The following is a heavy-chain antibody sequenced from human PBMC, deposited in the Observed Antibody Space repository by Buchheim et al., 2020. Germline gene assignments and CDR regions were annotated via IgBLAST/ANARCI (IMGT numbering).Heavy chain of an antibody. CDR3: AKDYGCSSTSCYTPEGGGMDV. V-gene: IGHV3-23*01. Sequence: EVQLLESGGGLVQPGGSLRLSCAASGFTFSSYAMSWVRQAPGKGLEWVSAISGSGGSTYYADSVKGRFTISRANSKNTLYLQMNSLRAEDTAVYYCAKDYGCSSTSCYTPEGGGMDVWGQGTT. D-gene: IGHD2-2*02. J-gene: IGHJ6*02. CDR1: GFTFSSYA. CDR2: ISGSGGST.